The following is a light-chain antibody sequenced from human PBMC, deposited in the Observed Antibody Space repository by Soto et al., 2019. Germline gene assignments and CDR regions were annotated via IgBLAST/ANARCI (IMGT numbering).Light chain of an antibody. CDR1: SGHSSYA. Sequence: QPVLTQSPSASASLGASVKLTCTLSSGHSSYAIAWHQQQPEKGPRYLMKVNTDGSHNKGDGIPDRFSGSSSGAERYLTISSLQSEDEDDYYCQTWGAGFSVVFGGGTKLTVL. J-gene: IGLJ2*01. CDR2: VNTDGSH. CDR3: QTWGAGFSVV. V-gene: IGLV4-69*01.